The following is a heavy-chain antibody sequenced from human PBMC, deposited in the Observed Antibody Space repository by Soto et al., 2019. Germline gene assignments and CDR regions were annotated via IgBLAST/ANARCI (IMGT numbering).Heavy chain of an antibody. CDR2: FDPEDGET. J-gene: IGHJ4*02. D-gene: IGHD6-19*01. V-gene: IGHV1-24*01. Sequence: QVQLVQSGAEVKKPGASVKVSCKVSGYTLTELSRHWVRQAPGKGLEWMGGFDPEDGETIYAPKFQGRVTLTADTSTDTAYMALSSLRSDDTAVYYCATVPRNQGLDFDCWCQGTLVTVSS. CDR3: ATVPRNQGLDFDC. CDR1: GYTLTELS.